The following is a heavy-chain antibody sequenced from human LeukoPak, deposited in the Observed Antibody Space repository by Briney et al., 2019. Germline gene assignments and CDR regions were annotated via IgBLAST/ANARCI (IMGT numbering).Heavy chain of an antibody. CDR3: AKSEQQLTDWFDP. Sequence: PGGSLRLSCAASGFTFSTYAVNWVRQAPGKGLEWVSTISATGGSTYYADSVKGRFTISRDNSKNMLYLQMNSLRAEDTAVYYCAKSEQQLTDWFDPWGQGTLVTVSS. V-gene: IGHV3-23*01. CDR1: GFTFSTYA. CDR2: ISATGGST. D-gene: IGHD1/OR15-1a*01. J-gene: IGHJ5*02.